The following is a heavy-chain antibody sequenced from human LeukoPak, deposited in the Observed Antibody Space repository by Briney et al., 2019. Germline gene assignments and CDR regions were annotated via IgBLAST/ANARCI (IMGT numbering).Heavy chain of an antibody. J-gene: IGHJ4*02. CDR3: ARGNDFWSGYRIDY. Sequence: PSETLSLTCAVSGGSIRSSHWWTWVRQSPGKGLEWIGEIYHSGTTNYNPSLKSRVTISVDTSKNQFSLKLSSVTAADTAVYYCARGNDFWSGYRIDYWGQGTLVTVSS. V-gene: IGHV4-4*02. D-gene: IGHD3-3*01. CDR1: GGSIRSSHW. CDR2: IYHSGTT.